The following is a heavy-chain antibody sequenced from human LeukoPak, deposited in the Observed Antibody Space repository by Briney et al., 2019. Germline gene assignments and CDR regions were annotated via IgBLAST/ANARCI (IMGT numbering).Heavy chain of an antibody. CDR2: IYRSGST. CDR3: ASTRGYSYGKHGPFDY. Sequence: PSQTLSLTCAVSGGSLSSGGYSWSWIRQPPGKGLEWIVYIYRSGSTYYNPSLKSRVTISVDRSKNQFSLKLSSVTAADTAVYYCASTRGYSYGKHGPFDYWGQGTLVTVSS. D-gene: IGHD5-18*01. J-gene: IGHJ4*02. CDR1: GGSLSSGGYS. V-gene: IGHV4-30-2*01.